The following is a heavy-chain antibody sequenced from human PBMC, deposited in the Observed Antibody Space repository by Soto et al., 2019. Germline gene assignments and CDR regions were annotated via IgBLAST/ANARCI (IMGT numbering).Heavy chain of an antibody. CDR3: VGGQYYFDY. J-gene: IGHJ4*02. D-gene: IGHD3-10*01. CDR1: GFPFTTYG. CDR2: ISYDGSNK. Sequence: QVQLVESGGGVVQPGRSLRLSCAASGFPFTTYGMHWVREGPGKGLDWVAAISYDGSNKFYADSVKGRFTISRDNSKNTLYLQMNSLRPEDTALYYCVGGQYYFDYRGQGTLVIGSS. V-gene: IGHV3-30*03.